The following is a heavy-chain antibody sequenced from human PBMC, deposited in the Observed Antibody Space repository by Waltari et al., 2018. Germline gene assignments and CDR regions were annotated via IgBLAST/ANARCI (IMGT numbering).Heavy chain of an antibody. V-gene: IGHV4-38-2*01. D-gene: IGHD6-19*01. CDR3: ARQQWLRWFDP. J-gene: IGHJ5*02. CDR1: GYSISSGYY. Sequence: QVQLQESGPGLVKPSETLSLTCAVSGYSISSGYYWGWIRQPPGKGLEWIGSIYHSGSTYSNPSLKSRVTISVDTSKNQFSLKLSSVTAADTAVYYCARQQWLRWFDPWGQGTLVTVSS. CDR2: IYHSGST.